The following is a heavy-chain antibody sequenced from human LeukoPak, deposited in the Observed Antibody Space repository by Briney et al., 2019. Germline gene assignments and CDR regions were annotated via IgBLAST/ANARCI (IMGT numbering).Heavy chain of an antibody. CDR3: ARGPTAMGWFDP. D-gene: IGHD1-14*01. CDR1: GGSISSYY. J-gene: IGHJ5*02. CDR2: IYTSGST. V-gene: IGHV4-4*09. Sequence: SETLSLTCTVSGGSISSYYWSWIRQPPGKGLEWIGYIYTSGSTNYNPSLKSRVTISVDTSKNQFSLKLSSVTAADTAVYYCARGPTAMGWFDPWGQGTLVTVSS.